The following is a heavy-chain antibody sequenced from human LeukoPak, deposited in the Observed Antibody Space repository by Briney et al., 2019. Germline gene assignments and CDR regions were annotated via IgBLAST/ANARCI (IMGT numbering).Heavy chain of an antibody. Sequence: GGSLRLSCAASGFTFSSYAMSWVRQAPGKGLEWVSAISGSGGSTYYADSVKGRFTISRDNSKNTLYLQMNSLRAEDTAVYYCAKDQAGSVRYFDWLPIDYWGQGTLVTVSS. CDR2: ISGSGGST. CDR1: GFTFSSYA. D-gene: IGHD3-9*01. CDR3: AKDQAGSVRYFDWLPIDY. J-gene: IGHJ4*02. V-gene: IGHV3-23*01.